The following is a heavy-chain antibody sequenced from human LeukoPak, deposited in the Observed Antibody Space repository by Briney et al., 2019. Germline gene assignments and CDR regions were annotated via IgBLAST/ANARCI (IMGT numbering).Heavy chain of an antibody. CDR1: GFTVSSNY. V-gene: IGHV3-23*01. D-gene: IGHD2-8*01. Sequence: GGSLRLSCAASGFTVSSNYMSWVRQAPGKGLEWVSAISGSGGSTYYADSVKGRFTISRDNSKNTLYLQMNNLRAEDSAVYFCARDINYCTPTLCHRNWFDPWGQGTLVTVSS. CDR3: ARDINYCTPTLCHRNWFDP. J-gene: IGHJ5*02. CDR2: ISGSGGST.